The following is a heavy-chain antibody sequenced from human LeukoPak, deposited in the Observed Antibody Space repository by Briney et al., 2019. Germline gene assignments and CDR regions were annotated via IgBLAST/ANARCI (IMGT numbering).Heavy chain of an antibody. CDR1: SGSISGYY. J-gene: IGHJ5*02. V-gene: IGHV4-59*01. D-gene: IGHD6-19*01. CDR3: ARAGAVAGDWFDP. Sequence: SETLSLNSTVSSGSISGYYWSWLRQPPGKGREWIGYIYYSGSTKYNPSLKSRVTISVDTSKNQFSLRLSSVTAADTAVYYCARAGAVAGDWFDPWGEGTLVTVSS. CDR2: IYYSGST.